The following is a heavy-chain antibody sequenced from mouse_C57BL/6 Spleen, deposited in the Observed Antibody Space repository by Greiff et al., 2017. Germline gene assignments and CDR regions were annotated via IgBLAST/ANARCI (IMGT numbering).Heavy chain of an antibody. CDR1: GFSLTSYG. D-gene: IGHD2-5*01. CDR3: AKNYYSNYYAMDY. V-gene: IGHV2-4*01. Sequence: VKLMESGPGLVQPSQSLSITCTVSGFSLTSYGVHWVRQPPGKGLEWLGVIWSGGSTDYNAAFISRLSISKDNSKSQVFFKMNSLQADDTAIYYCAKNYYSNYYAMDYWGQGTSVTVSS. J-gene: IGHJ4*01. CDR2: IWSGGST.